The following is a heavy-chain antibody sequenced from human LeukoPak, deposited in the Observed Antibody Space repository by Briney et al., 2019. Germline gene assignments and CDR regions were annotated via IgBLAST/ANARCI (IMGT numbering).Heavy chain of an antibody. Sequence: GGSLRLSCAASGFTFSSYAMSWVRQAPGKGLEWISAISGSGGSTYYADSVKGRFTISRDNSKNTLYLQMNSLRAEDTAVYYCAKDVQEVDYFDYWGQGTLVTVSS. CDR1: GFTFSSYA. CDR2: ISGSGGST. D-gene: IGHD2-15*01. V-gene: IGHV3-23*01. J-gene: IGHJ4*02. CDR3: AKDVQEVDYFDY.